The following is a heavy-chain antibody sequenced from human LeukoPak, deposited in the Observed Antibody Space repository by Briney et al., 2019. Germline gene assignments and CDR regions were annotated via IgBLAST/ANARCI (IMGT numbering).Heavy chain of an antibody. CDR3: ARGKGASCFTTGSAP. CDR2: IIPIFGTP. V-gene: IGHV1-69*13. Sequence: GASVKVSCKASGYTFTSYGISWMRQAPGQGLEWMGGIIPIFGTPHYSQNFQGRITITADESTNTTYMELSSLRSEDTALYYCARGKGASCFTTGSAPWGQGTLFTVSS. CDR1: GYTFTSYG. D-gene: IGHD2-2*01. J-gene: IGHJ5*02.